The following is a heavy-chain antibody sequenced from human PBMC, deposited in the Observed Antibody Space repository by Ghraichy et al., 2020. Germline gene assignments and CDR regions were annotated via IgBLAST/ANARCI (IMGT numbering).Heavy chain of an antibody. CDR1: GYSFANFW. V-gene: IGHV5-51*01. Sequence: GESLNISCKGSGYSFANFWIAWVRQMPGKGLGWMGTIYPTDSDTTYSPSFQGQVTISVDTSISPAYLQWSSLKASDTAMYYCAVGSSGFLYFDYWGQGTLVTVSS. J-gene: IGHJ4*02. CDR2: IYPTDSDT. D-gene: IGHD6-6*01. CDR3: AVGSSGFLYFDY.